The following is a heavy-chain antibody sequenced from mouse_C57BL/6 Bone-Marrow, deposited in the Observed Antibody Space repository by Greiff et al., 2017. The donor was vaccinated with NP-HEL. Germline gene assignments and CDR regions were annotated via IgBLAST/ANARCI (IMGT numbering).Heavy chain of an antibody. V-gene: IGHV7-3*01. CDR1: GFTFTDYY. J-gene: IGHJ4*01. CDR3: ASSLASAMDY. CDR2: IRNKANGYTT. D-gene: IGHD1-1*01. Sequence: EVKLMESGGGLVQPGGSLSLSCAASGFTFTDYYMSWVRQPPGQALEWLGFIRNKANGYTTESSASVKGRFTIYRDNCQSILYLQMNALRAEDSATYYCASSLASAMDYWGQGTSVTVSS.